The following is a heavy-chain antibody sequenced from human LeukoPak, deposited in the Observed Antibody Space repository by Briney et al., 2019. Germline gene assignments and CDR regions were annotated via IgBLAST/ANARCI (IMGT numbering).Heavy chain of an antibody. Sequence: GGSLRLSCAASGFTFSSYGMHWVRQAPGKGLEWVAVISYDGSNKYYADSVKGRFTISRDNSKNTLYLRMNSLRAEDTAVYYCAKGGIVVEYYWGQGTLVTVSS. CDR1: GFTFSSYG. CDR3: AKGGIVVEYY. V-gene: IGHV3-30*18. CDR2: ISYDGSNK. D-gene: IGHD2-2*01. J-gene: IGHJ4*02.